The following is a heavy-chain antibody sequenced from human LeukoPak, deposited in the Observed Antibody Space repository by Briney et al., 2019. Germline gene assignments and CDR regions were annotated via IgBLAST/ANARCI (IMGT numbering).Heavy chain of an antibody. CDR1: GFTFSSYA. Sequence: PGGSLRLSCAASGFTFSSYAMSWVRQAPGKGLEWVSAISGGGGSTYYADSVKGRFTISRDNSKNTLYLQMKSLRGADTAVYYCATGGYSGTYYSDYWGQGTLVAVSS. D-gene: IGHD1-26*01. CDR3: ATGGYSGTYYSDY. V-gene: IGHV3-23*01. CDR2: ISGGGGST. J-gene: IGHJ4*02.